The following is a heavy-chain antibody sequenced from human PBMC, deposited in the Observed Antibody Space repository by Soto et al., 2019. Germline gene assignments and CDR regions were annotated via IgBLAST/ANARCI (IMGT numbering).Heavy chain of an antibody. CDR2: FDPEDGET. J-gene: IGHJ5*02. D-gene: IGHD3-9*01. V-gene: IGHV1-24*01. CDR3: ARVIRRYFDWQGWFDP. Sequence: ASVKVSCKVSGYTLTELSMHWVRQAPGKGLEWMGGFDPEDGETIYAQKFQGRVTITEDTSTNTAYMELSSLRSEDTAVYYCARVIRRYFDWQGWFDPWGQGTLVTVSS. CDR1: GYTLTELS.